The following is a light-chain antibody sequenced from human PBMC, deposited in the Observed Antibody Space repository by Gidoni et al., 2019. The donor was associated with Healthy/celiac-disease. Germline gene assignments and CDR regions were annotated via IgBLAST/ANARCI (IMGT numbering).Light chain of an antibody. Sequence: EIVMEQSPATLSVSPGERATLSCRTSQSVSSNLAWYQQTPGQAPRLLIYGASTRATGIPARFSGSGSGTEFTLTISSLQSEDFAVYYCQQYNNWPPWTFGQGTKVEIK. CDR2: GAS. CDR3: QQYNNWPPWT. J-gene: IGKJ1*01. CDR1: QSVSSN. V-gene: IGKV3-15*01.